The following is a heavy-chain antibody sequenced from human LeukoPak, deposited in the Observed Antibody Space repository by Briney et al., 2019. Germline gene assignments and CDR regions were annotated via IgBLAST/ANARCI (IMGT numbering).Heavy chain of an antibody. V-gene: IGHV4-4*09. CDR3: ARGLAGATTFDY. CDR2: IYTSGST. Sequence: SETLSLTCAVSGDSISSYYWSWIRQPPGKGLEWIGYIYTSGSTNYNPSLKSRVTISVDTSKNQFSLKLSSVTAADTAVYYCARGLAGATTFDYWGQGTLVTVSS. CDR1: GDSISSYY. D-gene: IGHD1-26*01. J-gene: IGHJ4*02.